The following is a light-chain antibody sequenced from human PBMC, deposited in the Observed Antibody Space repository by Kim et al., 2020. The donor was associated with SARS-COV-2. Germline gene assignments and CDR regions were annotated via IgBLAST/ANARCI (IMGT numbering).Light chain of an antibody. V-gene: IGKV3-20*01. CDR2: GGS. J-gene: IGKJ5*01. CDR1: QSLSSTY. Sequence: SPGERATLSCRASQSLSSTYLAWYQQKPGQPPRLLIYGGSSRATGIPDRFSGSGYGTDFTLTITRLEPEDSAVYYCQQFGSSPMTFGQGTRLEIK. CDR3: QQFGSSPMT.